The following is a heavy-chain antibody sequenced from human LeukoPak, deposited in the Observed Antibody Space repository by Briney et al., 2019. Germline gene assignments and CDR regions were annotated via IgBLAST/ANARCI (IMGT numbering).Heavy chain of an antibody. CDR1: GFTFCTYA. CDR2: IRSKTFGGTT. Sequence: GGSLRLSCTHSGFTFCTYAVSWFRQAPGKGLEWVAFIRSKTFGGTTEYAASVKGRFTISRDDSKSIAYLQMNSLKTEDTAVYYCTRYSGRTDYWGQGTLVSVSS. CDR3: TRYSGRTDY. V-gene: IGHV3-49*03. D-gene: IGHD5-18*01. J-gene: IGHJ4*02.